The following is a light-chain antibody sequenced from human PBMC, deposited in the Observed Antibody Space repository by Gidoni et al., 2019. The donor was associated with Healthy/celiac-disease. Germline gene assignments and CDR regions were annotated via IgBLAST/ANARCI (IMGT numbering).Light chain of an antibody. CDR2: QDS. CDR3: QAWDSSTVV. J-gene: IGLJ2*01. CDR1: TLGDKY. Sequence: SYELTQPPSVSVSPGQTASITCSGDTLGDKYACWYQQTPGQSPVLAIYQDSKRPSGIPERFSGSNSGNTATLTISGTQAMDEADYYCQAWDSSTVVFGGGTKLTVL. V-gene: IGLV3-1*01.